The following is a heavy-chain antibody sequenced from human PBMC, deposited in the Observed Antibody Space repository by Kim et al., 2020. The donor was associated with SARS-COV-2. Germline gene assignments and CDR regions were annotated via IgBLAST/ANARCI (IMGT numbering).Heavy chain of an antibody. V-gene: IGHV4-39*01. CDR1: GGSISSSSYY. Sequence: SETLSLTCTVSGGSISSSSYYWGWIRQPPGKGLEWIGSIYYSGSTYYNPSLKSRVTISVDTSKNQFSLKLSSVTAADTAVYYCARPIWSGGYNWFDPWGQGTLVTVSS. J-gene: IGHJ5*02. D-gene: IGHD3-3*01. CDR2: IYYSGST. CDR3: ARPIWSGGYNWFDP.